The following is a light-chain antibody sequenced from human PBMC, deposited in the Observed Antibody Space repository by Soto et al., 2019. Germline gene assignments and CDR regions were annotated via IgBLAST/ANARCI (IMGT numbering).Light chain of an antibody. CDR2: DVS. CDR3: SSFTGSNNIYV. CDR1: SSDVGRYNY. J-gene: IGLJ1*01. V-gene: IGLV2-8*01. Sequence: QSALTRPPSASGSPGQSVTIACTGTSSDVGRYNYVSWYQQHPGKAPKVMIYDVSKRPSGVPDRFSGSKSGNTASLTVSGLQAEDEADYYCSSFTGSNNIYVFGTGTKLTVL.